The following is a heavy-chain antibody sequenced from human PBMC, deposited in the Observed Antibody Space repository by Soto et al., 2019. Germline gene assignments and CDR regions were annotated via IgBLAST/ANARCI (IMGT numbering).Heavy chain of an antibody. CDR2: ISAYNGNT. D-gene: IGHD3-16*01. Sequence: ASVKVSCKTSGYTFTNFGRSWVRQAPGQGLEWMGWISAYNGNTNYAQNFQGRVTMTTDTSTSTADMELRRLRSDDTAVYYCARGGTPIGYWGQGTPVTVAS. CDR3: ARGGTPIGY. J-gene: IGHJ4*02. V-gene: IGHV1-18*01. CDR1: GYTFTNFG.